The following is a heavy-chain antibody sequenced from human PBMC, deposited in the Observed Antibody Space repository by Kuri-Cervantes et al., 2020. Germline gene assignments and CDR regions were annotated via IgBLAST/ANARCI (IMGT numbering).Heavy chain of an antibody. CDR1: GFTFSTFA. J-gene: IGHJ4*02. CDR3: GRGTDYGDYAGLDY. V-gene: IGHV3-30-3*01. D-gene: IGHD4-17*01. Sequence: GGSLRLSCAASGFTFSTFAMHWVRQAPGEGLEWVVVISHDGSSDFYADSVKGRFTISRDNSKNTLYLQMNSLRTEDTAVYYCGRGTDYGDYAGLDYWGQGTLVTVSS. CDR2: ISHDGSSD.